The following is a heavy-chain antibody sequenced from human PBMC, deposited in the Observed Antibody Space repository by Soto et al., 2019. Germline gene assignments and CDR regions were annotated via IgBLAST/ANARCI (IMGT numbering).Heavy chain of an antibody. Sequence: ASVKVSCKASGYTFTSYGITWVRQAPGQGLEWMGWISAYNGNINYAQKFQGRVTMTTDTSTSTAYMELSSLRSEDTAVYYCARDLFSSTGTAETDIDTLGQGPTVTVSS. CDR2: ISAYNGNI. J-gene: IGHJ3*02. CDR3: ARDLFSSTGTAETDIDT. V-gene: IGHV1-18*01. D-gene: IGHD2-2*01. CDR1: GYTFTSYG.